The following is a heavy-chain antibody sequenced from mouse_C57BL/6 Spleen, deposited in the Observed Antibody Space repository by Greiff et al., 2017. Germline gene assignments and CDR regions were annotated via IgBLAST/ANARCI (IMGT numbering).Heavy chain of an antibody. CDR2: IYPRDGST. CDR3: ATKRNDWYFDV. J-gene: IGHJ1*03. V-gene: IGHV1-85*01. CDR1: GYTFTSYD. Sequence: VKLVESGPELVKPGASVKLSCKASGYTFTSYDINWVKQRPGQGLEWIGWIYPRDGSTKYNEKFKGKATLTVDTSSSTAYMELHSLASEDSAVYFCATKRNDWYFDVWGTGTTVTVSS.